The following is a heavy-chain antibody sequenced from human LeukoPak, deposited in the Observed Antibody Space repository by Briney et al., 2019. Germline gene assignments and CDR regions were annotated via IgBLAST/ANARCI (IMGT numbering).Heavy chain of an antibody. CDR3: ARDGGGFCSGGTCHFDS. D-gene: IGHD2-15*01. Sequence: GGSLRLSCAASGFTFSRYSMNWVRQAPGKGLEWVSYISRSSSTIHYADSVKGRFTISRDNAKSSLFLQMNSLRAEDTAVYYCARDGGGFCSGGTCHFDSWGQGTLVTVSS. CDR1: GFTFSRYS. J-gene: IGHJ4*02. V-gene: IGHV3-48*04. CDR2: ISRSSSTI.